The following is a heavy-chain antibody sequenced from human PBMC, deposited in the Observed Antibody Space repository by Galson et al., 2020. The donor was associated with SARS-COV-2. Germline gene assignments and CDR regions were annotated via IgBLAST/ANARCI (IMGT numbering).Heavy chain of an antibody. D-gene: IGHD3-9*01. CDR2: INSDGSST. V-gene: IGHV3-74*01. Sequence: GGSLRLSCAASGFTFSSYWMHWVRQAPGKGLVWVSRINSDGSSTSYADSGKGRFTISRDNAKNTLYLQINSLRAEDPAVYYCARARIYYDNLTRGYYYYGIDVWGQGTTVTVSS. J-gene: IGHJ6*02. CDR3: ARARIYYDNLTRGYYYYGIDV. CDR1: GFTFSSYW.